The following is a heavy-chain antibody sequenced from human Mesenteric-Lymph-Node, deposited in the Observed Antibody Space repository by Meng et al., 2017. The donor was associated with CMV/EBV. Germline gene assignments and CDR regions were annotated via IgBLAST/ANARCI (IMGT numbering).Heavy chain of an antibody. CDR2: INHSGST. CDR3: ATHVRYYGSGAVRGFDY. D-gene: IGHD3-10*01. CDR1: GGSFSGYY. V-gene: IGHV4-34*01. Sequence: YGGSFSGYYWSWIRQPPGKGLEWIGEINHSGSTNYNPSLKSRVTISVDTSKNQFSLKLSSVTAADTAVYYCATHVRYYGSGAVRGFDYWGQGTLVTVSS. J-gene: IGHJ4*02.